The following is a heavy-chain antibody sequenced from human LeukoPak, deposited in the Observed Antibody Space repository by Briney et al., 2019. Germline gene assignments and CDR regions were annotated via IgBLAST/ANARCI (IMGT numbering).Heavy chain of an antibody. Sequence: ASVKDSCKASGYTFPSYGISWVRQAPGQGLEWMGWISAYNGNADYAHKFQGRVTMTTETSTNTAYVELRSLRSDDTAVYYRARDRLSAAGGWDLVFDYWGQGTLVTVSS. V-gene: IGHV1-18*01. CDR1: GYTFPSYG. CDR3: ARDRLSAAGGWDLVFDY. J-gene: IGHJ4*02. D-gene: IGHD1-26*01. CDR2: ISAYNGNA.